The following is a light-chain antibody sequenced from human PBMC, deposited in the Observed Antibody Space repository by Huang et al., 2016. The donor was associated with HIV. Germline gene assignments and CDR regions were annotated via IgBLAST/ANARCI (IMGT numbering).Light chain of an antibody. CDR1: QGVSSS. J-gene: IGKJ2*01. V-gene: IGKV3-11*01. CDR3: QQRRNWPPYT. Sequence: EVVLTQSPATLSLSSWERATLSCRASQGVSSSFAWYQQKPCQAPRHLLYAASVKATGIPARFSGSASGTDFTLTISSLEPEDFAVYYCQQRRNWPPYTFGQGTKLEIK. CDR2: AAS.